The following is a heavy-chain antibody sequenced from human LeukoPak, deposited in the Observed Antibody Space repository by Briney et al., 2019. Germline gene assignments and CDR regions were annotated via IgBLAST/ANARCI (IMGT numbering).Heavy chain of an antibody. CDR3: ARGLMTAAATFDY. J-gene: IGHJ4*02. CDR1: GGSISSSSYY. Sequence: PSETLSLTCTVSGGSISSSSYYWGWIRQPPGKGLEWIGSIYYSGSTYYNPSLKSRVTISVDTSKNQFSLKLSSVTAADTAVYYCARGLMTAAATFDYWGQGTLVTVSS. CDR2: IYYSGST. D-gene: IGHD6-13*01. V-gene: IGHV4-39*01.